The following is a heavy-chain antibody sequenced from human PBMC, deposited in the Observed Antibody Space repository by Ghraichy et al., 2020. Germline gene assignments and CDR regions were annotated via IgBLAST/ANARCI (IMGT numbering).Heavy chain of an antibody. J-gene: IGHJ5*02. CDR3: ARGGKVGAGNWFVP. D-gene: IGHD1-26*01. Sequence: SETLSLTCTVSGGSMSNFYWAWIRQPAGQGLEWIGRIHSSGSTKYNPSLKSRLTVSLDTSKNQFSLKLSSVTAADTAVYYCARGGKVGAGNWFVPWGQGALVTVSS. CDR2: IHSSGST. V-gene: IGHV4-4*07. CDR1: GGSMSNFY.